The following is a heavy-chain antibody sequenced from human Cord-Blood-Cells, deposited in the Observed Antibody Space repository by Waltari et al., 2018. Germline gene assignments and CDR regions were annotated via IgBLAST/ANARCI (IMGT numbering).Heavy chain of an antibody. CDR3: ARCPFEGATNFFDY. CDR2: IKYSGST. D-gene: IGHD1-26*01. Sequence: QGQRPKSGAALGEPAENLHRTCSVYREYFIVYDWGRLRPPPGKGLEWIGKIKYSGSTNYNPSLKSRVTISVDTSKNQFSLKLSSVTAADTAVYYCARCPFEGATNFFDYWGQGTLVTVSS. J-gene: IGHJ4*02. CDR1: REYFIVYD. V-gene: IGHV4-34*01.